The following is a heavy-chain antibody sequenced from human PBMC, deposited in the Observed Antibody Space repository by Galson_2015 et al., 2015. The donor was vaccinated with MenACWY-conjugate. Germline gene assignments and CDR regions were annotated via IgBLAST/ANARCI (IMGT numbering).Heavy chain of an antibody. D-gene: IGHD1-26*01. CDR3: ARHSGSYLAGYVDY. CDR2: IYPRDSDT. J-gene: IGHJ4*01. V-gene: IGHV5-51*01. Sequence: QSGAEVKKPGESLKISCKASGYSFTTYWIGWVRQLPGKGLEWMGIIYPRDSDTRYSPSFQGQVTMSADKSLSTAYLQWSSLKASDTAMYYCARHSGSYLAGYVDYWGHGTLVTVSS. CDR1: GYSFTTYW.